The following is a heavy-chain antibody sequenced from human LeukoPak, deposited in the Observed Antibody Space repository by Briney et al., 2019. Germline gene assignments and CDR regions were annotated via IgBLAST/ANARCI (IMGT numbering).Heavy chain of an antibody. CDR3: ALSWDQQFDH. Sequence: ASVKVSCRASGYTFTGYHIRWVRQAPGQGLEWMGRINPNSGDTNYAQNFQGRVTMTRDTSINTAYMELSRLRSDDTAVYYCALSWDQQFDHWGQGTLVTVSS. V-gene: IGHV1-2*06. CDR1: GYTFTGYH. J-gene: IGHJ5*02. CDR2: INPNSGDT. D-gene: IGHD2-2*01.